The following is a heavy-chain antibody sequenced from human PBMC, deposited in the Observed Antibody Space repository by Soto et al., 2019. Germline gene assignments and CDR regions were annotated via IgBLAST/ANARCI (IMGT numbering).Heavy chain of an antibody. CDR3: ARGPPTVVTPWYYYGMDV. V-gene: IGHV5-51*01. Sequence: PGESLKISCKGSGYNFANSWIGWVRQMPGKGLEWMGIIYPGDSDTRYSPSFQGQVTISADKSISTAYLQWSSLKASDTAMYYCARGPPTVVTPWYYYGMDVWGQGTTVTVSS. CDR1: GYNFANSW. J-gene: IGHJ6*02. CDR2: IYPGDSDT. D-gene: IGHD4-17*01.